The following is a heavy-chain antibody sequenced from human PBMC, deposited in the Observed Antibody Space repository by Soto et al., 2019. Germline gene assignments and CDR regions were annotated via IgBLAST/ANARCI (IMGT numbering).Heavy chain of an antibody. CDR1: GFSISDHY. Sequence: GGSLRLSWAASGFSISDHYMSWIRQAPGKGLEWVSYSSNSGTFTKYADSVKGRFSISRDNAKNSLYLEINSLRGEDTAIYYCARSGDNYNVLDYWGQGTPVTVS. CDR3: ARSGDNYNVLDY. J-gene: IGHJ4*02. D-gene: IGHD3-10*02. V-gene: IGHV3-11*03. CDR2: SSNSGTFT.